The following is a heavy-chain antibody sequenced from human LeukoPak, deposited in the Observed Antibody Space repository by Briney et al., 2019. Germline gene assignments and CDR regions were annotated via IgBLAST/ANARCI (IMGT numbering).Heavy chain of an antibody. CDR3: ARVPSGVVEPPTRGDYFDF. V-gene: IGHV4-34*01. CDR1: GVSFDDYY. D-gene: IGHD2-2*01. J-gene: IGHJ4*02. Sequence: PSETLSLTCAVSGVSFDDYYWAWVRQTPGKGLEWIGEINPSGRTNYNPSLKSRVTISVDTSKNQFSLKWSSVTAADTAVYYCARVPSGVVEPPTRGDYFDFWGQGTLVTVSS. CDR2: INPSGRT.